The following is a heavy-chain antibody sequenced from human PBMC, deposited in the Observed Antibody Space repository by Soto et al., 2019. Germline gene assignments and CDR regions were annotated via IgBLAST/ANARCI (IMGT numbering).Heavy chain of an antibody. CDR1: GYTFINYY. J-gene: IGHJ4*02. Sequence: QVQLVQSGAEVKKPGASVKVSCKASGYTFINYYIHWVRQAPGHGLEWMAIINPTGGSTNYAQKFQGRLSLTMDTSTTTVDMERSSLTSEDKAIYYCARHLAARDVWGQGTLVTVSS. CDR2: INPTGGST. CDR3: ARHLAARDV. D-gene: IGHD6-25*01. V-gene: IGHV1-46*01.